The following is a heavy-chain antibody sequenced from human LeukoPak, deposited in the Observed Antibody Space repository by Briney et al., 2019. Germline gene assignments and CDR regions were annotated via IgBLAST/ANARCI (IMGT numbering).Heavy chain of an antibody. Sequence: SETLSLTCAVYGGSFSGYYWSWIRQPPGKGLEWIGEINNSGSTNYNPSLKSRVTISVDTSKNQFSLRLSSVTAADTAVYYCAASSRGRITMVRGVRYYYYYMDVWGKRTTVTVSS. V-gene: IGHV4-34*01. CDR2: INNSGST. CDR1: GGSFSGYY. J-gene: IGHJ6*03. CDR3: AASSRGRITMVRGVRYYYYYMDV. D-gene: IGHD3-10*01.